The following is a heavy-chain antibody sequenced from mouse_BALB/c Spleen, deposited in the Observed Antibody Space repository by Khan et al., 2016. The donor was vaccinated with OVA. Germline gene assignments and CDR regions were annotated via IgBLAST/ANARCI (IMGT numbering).Heavy chain of an antibody. CDR3: ASSCSCGDNIDY. Sequence: EVELVESGGGLVQPGGSRTLSCAASGFSFNSYGMHWVRQDPAKELEWVAYISGDSNTIYYAATVKGRFTISRDNPKNPLFLHMTSLMTEDTAMDYCASSCSCGDNIDYWGPGTTLTVS. J-gene: IGHJ2*01. CDR1: GFSFNSYG. V-gene: IGHV5-17*02. D-gene: IGHD3-3*01. CDR2: ISGDSNTI.